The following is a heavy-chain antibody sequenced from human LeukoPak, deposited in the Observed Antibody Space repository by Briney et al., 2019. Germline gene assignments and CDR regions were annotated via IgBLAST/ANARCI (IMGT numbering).Heavy chain of an antibody. J-gene: IGHJ4*02. V-gene: IGHV3-30-3*01. D-gene: IGHD6-19*01. CDR1: GFTFSGYA. CDR2: ISYDGSND. CDR3: ATNGPGVAVAGYVDY. Sequence: GGSLRLSCAASGFTFSGYAMHWVRQAPGKGLEWVAVISYDGSNDYYADSVKGRSTISRDNSKNTLYLQMNSLRAEDTAVYYCATNGPGVAVAGYVDYWGQGTLVTVSS.